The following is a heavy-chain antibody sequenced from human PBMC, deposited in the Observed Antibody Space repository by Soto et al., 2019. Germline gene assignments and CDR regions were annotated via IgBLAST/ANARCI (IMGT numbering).Heavy chain of an antibody. V-gene: IGHV3-21*01. CDR2: ISSSSSYI. Sequence: EVQLVESGGGLVKPGGSLRLSCAASGFTFSSYSMNWVRQAPGKGLEWVSSISSSSSYIYYADSVKGRFTISRDNAKNSLYLQMNSLRAEDTAVYYCARGISYYDFWSGYSPLGMDVWGQGTTVTVSS. D-gene: IGHD3-3*01. CDR1: GFTFSSYS. J-gene: IGHJ6*02. CDR3: ARGISYYDFWSGYSPLGMDV.